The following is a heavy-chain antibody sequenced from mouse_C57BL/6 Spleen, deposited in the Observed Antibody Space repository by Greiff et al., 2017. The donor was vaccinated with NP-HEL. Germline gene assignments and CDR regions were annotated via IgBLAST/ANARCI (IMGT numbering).Heavy chain of an antibody. Sequence: QVHVKQSGPGLVQPSQSLSITCTVSGFSFTSYGVHWVRQSPGKGLEWLGVIWSGGSTDYDAAFISRLSISKDNSKSQVFFKMNSLQADDTAIYYCAKHENYAMDYWGQGTSVTVSS. CDR2: IWSGGST. CDR1: GFSFTSYG. J-gene: IGHJ4*01. V-gene: IGHV2-2*01. CDR3: AKHENYAMDY.